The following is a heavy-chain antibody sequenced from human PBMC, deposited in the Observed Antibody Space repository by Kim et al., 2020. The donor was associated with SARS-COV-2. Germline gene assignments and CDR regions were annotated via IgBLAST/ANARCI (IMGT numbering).Heavy chain of an antibody. CDR3: ARDFRVGETDDAFDI. V-gene: IGHV3-33*01. D-gene: IGHD3-10*01. CDR1: GFTFSSYG. Sequence: GGSLRLSCAASGFTFSSYGMHWVRQAPGKGLEWVAAIWYDGSNKYYADSVKGRFTISRDNSKNTLYLQMNSLRAEDTAVYYCARDFRVGETDDAFDIWGQGAIVTVSS. CDR2: IWYDGSNK. J-gene: IGHJ3*02.